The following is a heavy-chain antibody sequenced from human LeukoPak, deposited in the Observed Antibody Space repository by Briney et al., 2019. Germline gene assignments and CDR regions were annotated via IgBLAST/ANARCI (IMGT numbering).Heavy chain of an antibody. D-gene: IGHD3-22*01. CDR1: AGSICNSY. CDR2: ISTGGDI. Sequence: SETLSLTCAVSAGSICNSYCSWARQPPGKGLQFIGYISTGGDINYDPSLRSRATMSINPSNNQLSLTLTSVTTADTAVYFCVRGPGRGYDLEPWGQGSLVTVSS. V-gene: IGHV4-4*08. J-gene: IGHJ5*02. CDR3: VRGPGRGYDLEP.